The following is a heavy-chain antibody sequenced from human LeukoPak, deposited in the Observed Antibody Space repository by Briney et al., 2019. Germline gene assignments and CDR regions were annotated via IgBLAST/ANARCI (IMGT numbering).Heavy chain of an antibody. Sequence: ASLKVSCKASGYTFTSYGISWVGQAPGQGSEWMGWISAYNGETKYAQKLQGRGTITTDTTTRTAYMWVRSLRSDHTTVYYCAREDSDGYSYADYWGQGTLVTVSS. CDR2: ISAYNGET. CDR3: AREDSDGYSYADY. V-gene: IGHV1-18*01. CDR1: GYTFTSYG. D-gene: IGHD5-18*01. J-gene: IGHJ4*02.